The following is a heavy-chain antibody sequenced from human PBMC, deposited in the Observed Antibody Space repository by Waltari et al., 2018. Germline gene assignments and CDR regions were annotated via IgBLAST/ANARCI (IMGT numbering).Heavy chain of an antibody. J-gene: IGHJ4*02. V-gene: IGHV3-48*03. CDR2: ISSSGMTT. CDR1: GFTFSTYE. Sequence: EVQLVESGGGSVQPGGSLRLSCAASGFTFSTYEMNWVRQAPGKGLEWISYISSSGMTTCYADSVKGRFTISRDNAKNSLYLQMDSLTAEDTAVYYCARVFKQKLYFDYWGQGTLVTVSS. CDR3: ARVFKQKLYFDY.